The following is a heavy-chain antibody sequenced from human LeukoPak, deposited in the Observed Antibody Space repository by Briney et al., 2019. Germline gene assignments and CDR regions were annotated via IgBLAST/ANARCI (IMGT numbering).Heavy chain of an antibody. J-gene: IGHJ4*02. V-gene: IGHV1-18*04. CDR1: GYTFTSYY. D-gene: IGHD3-10*01. Sequence: ASAKVSFKASGYTFTSYYMHWVRQAPGQGLEWMGWISAYNGNTNYAQKLQGRVTMTTDTSTSTAYMELRSLRSEDTAVYYCARVGPTMVRGVLPGYWGQGTLVTVSS. CDR2: ISAYNGNT. CDR3: ARVGPTMVRGVLPGY.